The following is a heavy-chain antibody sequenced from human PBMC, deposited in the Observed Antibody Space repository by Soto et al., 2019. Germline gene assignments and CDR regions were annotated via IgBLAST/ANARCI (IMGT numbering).Heavy chain of an antibody. CDR3: ANAPHGGSGSYYGNYGPYYYYYGMDV. Sequence: PGGSLRLSCAASGFTFSSYAMGWVRQAPGKGLEWVSAISGSGGSTYYADSVKGRFTISRDNSKNTLYLQMNSLRAEDTAVYYCANAPHGGSGSYYGNYGPYYYYYGMDVWGQGTTVTVFS. J-gene: IGHJ6*02. CDR2: ISGSGGST. CDR1: GFTFSSYA. D-gene: IGHD3-10*01. V-gene: IGHV3-23*01.